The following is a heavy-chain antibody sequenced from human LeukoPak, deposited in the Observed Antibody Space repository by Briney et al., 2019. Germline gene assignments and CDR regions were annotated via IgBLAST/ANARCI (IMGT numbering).Heavy chain of an antibody. CDR2: IRSKAYGGTT. D-gene: IGHD5-24*01. CDR1: GFTFGDYA. Sequence: GGSLRLSCTASGFTFGDYAKSWFRQAPGKGLEWVGLIRSKAYGGTTEYAASVKGRFSISRDDSKSIAYLQMNSLKTEDTAVYYCTRDVAPVGSFVEMATIGDYYYGMDVWGQGTTVTVSS. J-gene: IGHJ6*02. V-gene: IGHV3-49*03. CDR3: TRDVAPVGSFVEMATIGDYYYGMDV.